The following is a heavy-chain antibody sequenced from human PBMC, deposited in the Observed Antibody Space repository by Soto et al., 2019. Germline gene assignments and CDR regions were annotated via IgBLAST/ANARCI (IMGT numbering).Heavy chain of an antibody. CDR3: ARGPFRDDILTGYYYYGMDV. CDR1: GNTVPNYA. Sequence: ASVKVSCKASGNTVPNYAIHWVRQAPGQRLEWMGWINAGNGNTKYSQKFQGRVTITRDTSASTAYMELSSLRSEDTAVYYCARGPFRDDILTGYYYYGMDVWGQGTTVTVSS. V-gene: IGHV1-3*01. J-gene: IGHJ6*02. CDR2: INAGNGNT. D-gene: IGHD3-9*01.